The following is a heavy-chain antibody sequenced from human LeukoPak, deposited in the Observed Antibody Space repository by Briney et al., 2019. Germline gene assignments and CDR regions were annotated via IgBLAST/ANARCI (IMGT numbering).Heavy chain of an antibody. J-gene: IGHJ4*02. D-gene: IGHD4-17*01. CDR2: ISISGDST. CDR1: GFTSSSHV. CDR3: ASTGYGVRDY. Sequence: PGGSLRLSCAASGFTSSSHVMSWVRQAPGKGLEWVSAISISGDSTSYADSVKGRLTISRDNSKSTLYLQMNSLRAEDTAVYYCASTGYGVRDYWGQGTLVTVSS. V-gene: IGHV3-23*01.